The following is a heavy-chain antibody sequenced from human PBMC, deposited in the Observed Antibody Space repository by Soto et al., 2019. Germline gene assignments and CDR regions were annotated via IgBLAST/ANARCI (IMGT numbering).Heavy chain of an antibody. CDR1: GFTFDDYS. CDR2: ISWNSGSI. D-gene: IGHD3-22*01. V-gene: IGHV3-9*01. J-gene: IGHJ5*02. CDR3: AKDKGSYYYDSSGYKWFDP. Sequence: GGSLRLSCAACGFTFDDYSIHWVRQAPWKGLEWASGISWNSGSIGYADSVKGRFTISRDNAKNSLYLQMNSLRAEDTALYYCAKDKGSYYYDSSGYKWFDPCGQGTLVAVSS.